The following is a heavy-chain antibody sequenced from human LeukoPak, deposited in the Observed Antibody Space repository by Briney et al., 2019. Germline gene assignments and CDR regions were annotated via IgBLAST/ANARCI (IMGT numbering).Heavy chain of an antibody. CDR3: ARHGYPRLSHDAFDI. CDR1: GGSISSSSYY. D-gene: IGHD2-2*03. J-gene: IGHJ3*02. CDR2: IYYSGST. V-gene: IGHV4-39*01. Sequence: SETLSLTCTVSGGSISSSSYYWDWIRQPPGKGLERIGSIYYSGSTYYNPSLKSRVTISVDTSKNQFSLKLSSVTAADTAVYYCARHGYPRLSHDAFDIWGQGTMVTVSS.